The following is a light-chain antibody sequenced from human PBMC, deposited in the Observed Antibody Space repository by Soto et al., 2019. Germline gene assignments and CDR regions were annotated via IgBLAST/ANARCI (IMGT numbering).Light chain of an antibody. Sequence: EIVLTQSPGTLSLSPGERATLSCRASQSVSSSYLAWYQQKPGQAPRLLIYGASSRATGIPDRFSGSGSGTDFTLTISRLEPEDFAVYYCQQRRTWLSFGGGTKVEIK. CDR3: QQRRTWLS. CDR1: QSVSSSY. CDR2: GAS. V-gene: IGKV3D-20*02. J-gene: IGKJ4*01.